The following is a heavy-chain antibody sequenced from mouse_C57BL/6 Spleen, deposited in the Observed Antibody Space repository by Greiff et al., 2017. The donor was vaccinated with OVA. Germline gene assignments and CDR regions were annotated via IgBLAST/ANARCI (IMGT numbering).Heavy chain of an antibody. CDR3: TSLTGSFAY. CDR1: GYTFTGYW. D-gene: IGHD4-1*01. CDR2: IVPGSGST. J-gene: IGHJ3*01. V-gene: IGHV1-9*01. Sequence: QVQLQQSGAELMKPGASVKLSCKATGYTFTGYWIEWVKQRPGHGLEWIGEIVPGSGSTNYNEKFKGKATFTADTSSNTAYMQLRSLTTEDSAIYYGTSLTGSFAYWGQGTLVTVSA.